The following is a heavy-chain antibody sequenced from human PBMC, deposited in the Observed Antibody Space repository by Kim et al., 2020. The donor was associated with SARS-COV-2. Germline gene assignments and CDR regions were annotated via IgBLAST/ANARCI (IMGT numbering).Heavy chain of an antibody. Sequence: SETLSLTCTVSGGSVSSGSYYWSWIRQPPGKGLEWIGYIYYSGSTNYNPSLKSRVTISVDTSKNQFSLKLSSVTAADTAVYYCARDRAGGGYFDLWGRGTLVTVSS. CDR3: ARDRAGGGYFDL. J-gene: IGHJ2*01. CDR1: GGSVSSGSYY. V-gene: IGHV4-61*01. CDR2: IYYSGST. D-gene: IGHD6-19*01.